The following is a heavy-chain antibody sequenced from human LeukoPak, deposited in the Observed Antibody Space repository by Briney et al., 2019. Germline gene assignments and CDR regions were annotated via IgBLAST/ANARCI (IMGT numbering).Heavy chain of an antibody. Sequence: SGTLSLTCTVSGGSISSTTYYWGWFRQPPGKGLEWIGIIYYYGNTYYNPSLMSRVTLSVDTSKNQFSLKLSSVTAADTAVYYCARDDIAVAVIYYFDYWGQGTLVTVSS. V-gene: IGHV4-39*02. D-gene: IGHD6-19*01. J-gene: IGHJ4*02. CDR2: IYYYGNT. CDR3: ARDDIAVAVIYYFDY. CDR1: GGSISSTTYY.